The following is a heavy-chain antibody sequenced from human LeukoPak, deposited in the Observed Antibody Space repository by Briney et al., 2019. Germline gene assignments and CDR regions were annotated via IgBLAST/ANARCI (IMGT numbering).Heavy chain of an antibody. CDR2: INHSGST. V-gene: IGHV4-34*01. D-gene: IGHD5-24*01. CDR1: GGSFSGYY. J-gene: IGHJ6*02. CDR3: ARGTIKLLDV. Sequence: SETLSLTCAVYGGSFSGYYWSWIRQPAGKGLEWIGEINHSGSTNYNPSLKSRVTISVDTSKNQFSLKLSSVTAADTAVYYCARGTIKLLDVWGQGTTVTVSS.